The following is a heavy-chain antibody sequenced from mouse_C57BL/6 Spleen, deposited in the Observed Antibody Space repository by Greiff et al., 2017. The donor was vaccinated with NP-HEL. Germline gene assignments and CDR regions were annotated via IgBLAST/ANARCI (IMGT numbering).Heavy chain of an antibody. D-gene: IGHD1-1*01. CDR2: IDPSDSYT. Sequence: VQLQQPGAELVRPGTSVKLSCKASGYTFTSYWMHWVKQRPGQGLEWIGVIDPSDSYTNYNQKFKGKATLTVDTSSSTAYMQLSSLTSEDSAVYYCARLGTTVVARDFDYWGQGTTLTVSS. CDR3: ARLGTTVVARDFDY. V-gene: IGHV1-59*01. CDR1: GYTFTSYW. J-gene: IGHJ2*01.